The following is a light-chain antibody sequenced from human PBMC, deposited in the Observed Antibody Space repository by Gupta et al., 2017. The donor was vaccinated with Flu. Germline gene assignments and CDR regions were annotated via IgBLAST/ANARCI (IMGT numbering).Light chain of an antibody. V-gene: IGLV1-40*01. J-gene: IGLJ1*01. Sequence: TNRPSGVPDRFSGSKSGTSASLAINGLQAEDEADYYCRSYDSNLSVQYLFGNGTRVTVL. CDR3: RSYDSNLSVQYL. CDR2: T.